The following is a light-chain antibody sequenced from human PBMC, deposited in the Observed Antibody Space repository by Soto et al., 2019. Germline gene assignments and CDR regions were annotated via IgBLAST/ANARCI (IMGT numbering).Light chain of an antibody. CDR3: GSSAGFNNSVA. CDR1: ISDVGGYNY. Sequence: QSALTQPPSASGSPGQSVTISCTGTISDVGGYNYVSWYQQHPGKAPKLMIYEVSERPSGVPDRFSGSKSGNTASLTVSGLQAEDEADYYCGSSAGFNNSVAFGGGTKLTVL. V-gene: IGLV2-8*01. J-gene: IGLJ2*01. CDR2: EVS.